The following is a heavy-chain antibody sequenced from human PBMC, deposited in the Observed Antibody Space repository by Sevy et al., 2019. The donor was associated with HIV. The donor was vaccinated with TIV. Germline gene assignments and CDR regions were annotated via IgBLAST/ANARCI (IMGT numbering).Heavy chain of an antibody. CDR2: ISGSGRFT. D-gene: IGHD2-15*01. CDR3: AKGFCSGATCPSDYYYYGMDV. CDR1: EFTFSSYA. Sequence: GGSLRRSCSASEFTFSSYAMSWVRQAPGKGLEWVSSISGSGRFTYYADFVEGGLIISRDNSRNTLTVQMNSQGAEDTAVYYFAKGFCSGATCPSDYYYYGMDVWGQEKTVTVTS. V-gene: IGHV3-23*01. J-gene: IGHJ6*02.